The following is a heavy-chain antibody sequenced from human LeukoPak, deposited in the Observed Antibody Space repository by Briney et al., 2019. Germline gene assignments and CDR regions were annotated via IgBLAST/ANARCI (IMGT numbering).Heavy chain of an antibody. Sequence: GGSLRLSCAASGFTFSSYGMHWVRQAPGKGLEWVAVIWYDGSNKYYADSVKGRFTISRDNSKNTLYLQMNSLRAEDTAVYYCARAHEVVRGVIDAFDIWGQGTMVTVSS. J-gene: IGHJ3*02. V-gene: IGHV3-33*01. CDR3: ARAHEVVRGVIDAFDI. CDR2: IWYDGSNK. CDR1: GFTFSSYG. D-gene: IGHD3-10*01.